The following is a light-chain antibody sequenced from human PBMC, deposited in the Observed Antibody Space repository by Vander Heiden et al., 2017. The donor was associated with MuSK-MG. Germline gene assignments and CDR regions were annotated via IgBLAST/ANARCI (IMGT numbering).Light chain of an antibody. CDR3: RSYDSSLSAYVV. CDR1: SPNIGSGYD. Sequence: SVLTQPPSVSGAPGQSVTISCHGSSPNIGSGYDVHWSQQLPGTAPKLLIFDNVNRPSGVLDRCSGSKSGTSASLAITRLQAEDEADYYCRSYDSSLSAYVVFGGGTKLTVL. V-gene: IGLV1-40*01. CDR2: DNV. J-gene: IGLJ2*01.